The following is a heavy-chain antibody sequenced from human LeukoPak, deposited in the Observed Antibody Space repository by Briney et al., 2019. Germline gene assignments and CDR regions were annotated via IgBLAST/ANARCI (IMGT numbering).Heavy chain of an antibody. CDR2: IYSSGST. J-gene: IGHJ5*02. D-gene: IGHD3-3*01. Sequence: PSETLSLTCTVSGGSISSYHWSWIRQPAGKGLEWIGRIYSSGSTNYKPSLKSRVTMSVDTSKNQFSLKLSSVTAADTAMYYCARGYVRTYYDFWARFDPWGQGTLVTVSS. CDR1: GGSISSYH. CDR3: ARGYVRTYYDFWARFDP. V-gene: IGHV4-4*07.